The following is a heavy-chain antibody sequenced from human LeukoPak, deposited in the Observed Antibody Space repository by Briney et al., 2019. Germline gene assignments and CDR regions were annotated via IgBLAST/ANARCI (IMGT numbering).Heavy chain of an antibody. CDR3: AIMHPYYDGSGYWVQ. J-gene: IGHJ4*02. CDR2: ISTSGGSA. CDR1: GFTVSSYA. D-gene: IGHD3-22*01. V-gene: IGHV3-23*01. Sequence: AGESLRLACAASGFTVSSYAMSSVRHAPGKGLEWVSDISTSGGSASYADYVKGPFTISRDNPRNTLYMQMNSLRDADTALYYCAIMHPYYDGSGYWVQWGQGTLVTVSS.